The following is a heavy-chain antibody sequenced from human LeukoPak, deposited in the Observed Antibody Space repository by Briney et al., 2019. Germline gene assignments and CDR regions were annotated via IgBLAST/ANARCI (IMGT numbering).Heavy chain of an antibody. D-gene: IGHD3-22*01. CDR1: GITLSNYG. V-gene: IGHV3-23*01. CDR2: ISGSGGAT. Sequence: GGSLRLSCAVSGITLSNYGMSWVRQAPGKGLEWVAGISGSGGATNYADSVKGRFTISRDHPKNTLYLQMNSLRVEDTAVYFCAKRGVVIRVILVGFHKEAYYFDSWGQGALVTVSS. J-gene: IGHJ4*02. CDR3: AKRGVVIRVILVGFHKEAYYFDS.